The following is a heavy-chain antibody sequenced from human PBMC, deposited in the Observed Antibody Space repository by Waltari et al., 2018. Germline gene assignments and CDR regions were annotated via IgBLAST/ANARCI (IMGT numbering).Heavy chain of an antibody. Sequence: QVQLQESGPGLVKPSETLSLTCTVSGGSISSHYWSWIRQPPGKGLEWIGYIYYSGSTNYNPSLKSRVTISVDTSKNQFSLKLSSVTAADTAVYYCARGLRIAAAFDYGMDVWGQGTTVTVSS. J-gene: IGHJ6*02. D-gene: IGHD6-13*01. CDR3: ARGLRIAAAFDYGMDV. CDR1: GGSISSHY. CDR2: IYYSGST. V-gene: IGHV4-59*11.